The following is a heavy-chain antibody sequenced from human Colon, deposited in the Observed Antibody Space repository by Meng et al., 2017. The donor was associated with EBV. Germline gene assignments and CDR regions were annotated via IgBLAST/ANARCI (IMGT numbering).Heavy chain of an antibody. CDR3: ARHFINWFDP. V-gene: IGHV4-59*08. Sequence: VHLQASVPGLVKPSGALSLTRTVSGGSIGSYYWSWIRQPPGKGLEWIGYIYYSGSTNYNPSLKSRVTISVDTSKNQFSLKLSSVTAADTAVYYCARHFINWFDPWGQGTLVTVSS. CDR1: GGSIGSYY. CDR2: IYYSGST. J-gene: IGHJ5*02.